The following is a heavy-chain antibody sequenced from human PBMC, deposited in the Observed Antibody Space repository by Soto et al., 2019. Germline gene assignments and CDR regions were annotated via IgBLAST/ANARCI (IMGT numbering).Heavy chain of an antibody. V-gene: IGHV4-30-2*01. CDR2: AYPRGST. CDR3: ARVAGSGWYDA. CDR1: GGYIFSGGYS. J-gene: IGHJ5*02. D-gene: IGHD6-19*01. Sequence: SETLSLTCAVSGGYIFSGGYSFICIRQPPGKGLEWIGTAYPRGSTYYDPSLKSRVTISLDLSKNQFSLNLNSVTAADTAVYYCARVAGSGWYDAWGQGTLVTVS.